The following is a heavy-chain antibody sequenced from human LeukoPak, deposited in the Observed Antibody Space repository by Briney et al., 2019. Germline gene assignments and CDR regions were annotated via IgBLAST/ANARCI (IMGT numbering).Heavy chain of an antibody. D-gene: IGHD6-19*01. J-gene: IGHJ4*02. CDR2: IDPNSGGT. CDR3: ARDADTYSSGWYPAGY. V-gene: IGHV1-2*02. Sequence: GASVQVSCKASGYTFTGYYIQWVQQAPGQGREWMGWIDPNSGGTNYAQKFQGRVTMTRDTSISTAYMELSRLRSDDTAVYYCARDADTYSSGWYPAGYWGQGTLVTVSS. CDR1: GYTFTGYY.